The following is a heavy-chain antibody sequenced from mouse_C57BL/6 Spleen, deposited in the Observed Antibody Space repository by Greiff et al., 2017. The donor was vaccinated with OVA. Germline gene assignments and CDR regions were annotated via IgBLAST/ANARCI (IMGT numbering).Heavy chain of an antibody. J-gene: IGHJ4*01. CDR1: GYTFTSYW. V-gene: IGHV1-52*01. Sequence: VQLQQPGAELVRPGSSVKLYCKASGYTFTSYWMHWVKQRPIQGLEWIGNIDPSDSETHYNQKFKDKATLTVDKSSSTAYMQLSSLTSEDSAVYYCARGVIGYAMDYWGQGTSVTVSS. CDR2: IDPSDSET. D-gene: IGHD1-1*01. CDR3: ARGVIGYAMDY.